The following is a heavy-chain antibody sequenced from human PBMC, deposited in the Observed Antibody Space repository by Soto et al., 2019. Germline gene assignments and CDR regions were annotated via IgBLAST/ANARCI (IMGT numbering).Heavy chain of an antibody. Sequence: GESLKISCKGSGYSFTSYWIGWVLQIPGKGLEWMGIIYPGDSDTRYSPSFQGQVTISADKSISTAYLQWSSLKASDTAMYYCARGYDILTGYYPVVFDYWGQGTLVTVSS. J-gene: IGHJ4*02. CDR2: IYPGDSDT. D-gene: IGHD3-9*01. V-gene: IGHV5-51*01. CDR3: ARGYDILTGYYPVVFDY. CDR1: GYSFTSYW.